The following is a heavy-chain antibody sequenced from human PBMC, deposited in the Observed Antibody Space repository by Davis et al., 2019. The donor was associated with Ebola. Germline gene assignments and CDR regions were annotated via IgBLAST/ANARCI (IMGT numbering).Heavy chain of an antibody. V-gene: IGHV3-30*03. D-gene: IGHD3-3*01. CDR2: ISYDGSNK. J-gene: IGHJ4*02. CDR3: ARVSIFLEWY. Sequence: GESLKISCAASGFTFSSYGMHWVRQAPGKGLEWVAVISYDGSNKYYADSVKGRFTISRDNSKNTLYLQMNSLRAEDTAVYYCARVSIFLEWYWGQGTLVTVSS. CDR1: GFTFSSYG.